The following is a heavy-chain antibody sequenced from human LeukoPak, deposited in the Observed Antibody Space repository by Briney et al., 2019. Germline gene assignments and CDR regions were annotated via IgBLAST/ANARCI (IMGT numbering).Heavy chain of an antibody. CDR2: ISYDGSNK. CDR1: GFTFSSYG. CDR3: ARDPFYSSSSDYYYYYMDV. V-gene: IGHV3-30*03. J-gene: IGHJ6*03. Sequence: QTGGSLRLSCAASGFTFSSYGMHWVRQAPGKGLEWVAVISYDGSNKYYADSVKGRFTISRDNSKNTLYLQMNSLRAEDTAVYYCARDPFYSSSSDYYYYYMDVWGKGTTVTVSS. D-gene: IGHD6-6*01.